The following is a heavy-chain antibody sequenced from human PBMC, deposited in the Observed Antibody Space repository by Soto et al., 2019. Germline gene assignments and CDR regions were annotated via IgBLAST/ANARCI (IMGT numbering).Heavy chain of an antibody. CDR3: ARHGFGEFYYYYYYMDV. CDR2: IYYSGST. V-gene: IGHV4-59*08. Sequence: SETLSVTCTVSGGSLISDYWSLIRQPPWKGLEWIGYIYYSGSTNYNPSLKSRVTISVDTSKNQFSLKLSSVTAADTAVYYCARHGFGEFYYYYYYMDVWGKGTTVTVSS. CDR1: GGSLISDY. D-gene: IGHD3-10*01. J-gene: IGHJ6*03.